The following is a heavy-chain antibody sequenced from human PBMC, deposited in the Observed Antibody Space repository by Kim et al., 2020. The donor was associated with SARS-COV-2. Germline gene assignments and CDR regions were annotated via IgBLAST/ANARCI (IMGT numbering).Heavy chain of an antibody. Sequence: LKSRVTISVETSKSQFSLKRSSVTAADTAVYYCARADSRSSWYGPYYFDYWGQGTLVTVSS. J-gene: IGHJ4*02. V-gene: IGHV4-39*07. CDR3: ARADSRSSWYGPYYFDY. D-gene: IGHD6-6*01.